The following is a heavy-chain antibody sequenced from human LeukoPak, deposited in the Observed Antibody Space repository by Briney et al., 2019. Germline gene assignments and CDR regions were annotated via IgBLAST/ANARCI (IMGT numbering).Heavy chain of an antibody. CDR1: GFTFGNYA. CDR3: GRVPYSDSYFDY. V-gene: IGHV3-23*01. D-gene: IGHD5-12*01. J-gene: IGHJ4*02. CDR2: ISGSGDST. Sequence: GGSLRLSCAASGFTFGNYAMSWVRQAPGKGLEWVSGISGSGDSTYYADSVKGRFTISRDNSKNTLYVQMNSLRAEDTAVYYCGRVPYSDSYFDYWGQGTLVTVSS.